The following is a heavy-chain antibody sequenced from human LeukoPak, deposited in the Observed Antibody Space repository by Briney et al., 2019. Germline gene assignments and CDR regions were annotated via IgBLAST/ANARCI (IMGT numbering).Heavy chain of an antibody. CDR1: GFTLNTYT. V-gene: IGHV3-21*01. CDR3: ARSGIKMVRGVIIKSPYHMDV. Sequence: GGSLRLSCAASGFTLNTYTMNWVRQAPGKGLEWVSSISSSSSYIYYADSVKGRFTISRDDAKNSLSLQMNSLRAEDTAVYYCARSGIKMVRGVIIKSPYHMDVWGKGTTVTVSS. J-gene: IGHJ6*03. D-gene: IGHD3-10*01. CDR2: ISSSSSYI.